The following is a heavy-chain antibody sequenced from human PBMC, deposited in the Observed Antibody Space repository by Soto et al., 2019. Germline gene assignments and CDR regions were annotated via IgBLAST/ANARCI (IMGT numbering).Heavy chain of an antibody. D-gene: IGHD2-15*01. V-gene: IGHV3-23*01. CDR3: ARPQEGARAYCYMDV. Sequence: GGSLRLSCAASGFTFSSYAMNWVRQAPGKGLEWVSSITGSGGNTYYAASVKGRFTISRDNSKNTLYLQMNSLRAEDSAVYYCARPQEGARAYCYMDVWGTGTTVTVSS. J-gene: IGHJ6*03. CDR2: ITGSGGNT. CDR1: GFTFSSYA.